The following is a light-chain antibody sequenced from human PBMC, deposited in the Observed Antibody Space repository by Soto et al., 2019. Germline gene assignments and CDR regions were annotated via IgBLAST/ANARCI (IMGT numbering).Light chain of an antibody. J-gene: IGLJ1*01. Sequence: QSALTQPASVSGSPGQSITISCTGTSSDVGGYNYVSWYQQHPGKAPKLMIYDVSNRPSGVSNRFSGSKSGNTASLTISGLKAEDEADYYCTSYTRTSSTTYVFGTGTKLTVL. CDR3: TSYTRTSSTTYV. V-gene: IGLV2-14*01. CDR1: SSDVGGYNY. CDR2: DVS.